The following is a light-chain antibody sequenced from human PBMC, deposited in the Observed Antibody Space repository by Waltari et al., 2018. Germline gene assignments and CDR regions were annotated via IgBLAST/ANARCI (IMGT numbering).Light chain of an antibody. CDR3: QVWDSGAAGV. Sequence: SYDLTQSPSVSVCPGQTASITCSGHDLEKKYVCWYQQKPGQSPVLLIYQDVRRPSEIPERCSGSNSGNTATLTISGTQPMDEADYYCQVWDSGAAGVFGTGTKVTVL. J-gene: IGLJ1*01. CDR2: QDV. CDR1: DLEKKY. V-gene: IGLV3-1*01.